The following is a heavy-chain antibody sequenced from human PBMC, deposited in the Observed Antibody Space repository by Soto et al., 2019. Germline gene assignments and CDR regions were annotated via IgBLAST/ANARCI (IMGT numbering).Heavy chain of an antibody. J-gene: IGHJ6*02. CDR2: ISAYNGNT. CDR1: GYTFSSYG. D-gene: IGHD3-9*01. V-gene: IGHV1-18*01. CDR3: ARGPNYDILTGNYDGMDV. Sequence: QVQLVQSGAEVKKPGASVKVSCKASGYTFSSYGISWVRQAPGQGLEWMGWISAYNGNTNYAQKPQXXVXXXXXXXXXXXXXXXXXLRSDDTAVYYCARGPNYDILTGNYDGMDVWGQGTTVTVSS.